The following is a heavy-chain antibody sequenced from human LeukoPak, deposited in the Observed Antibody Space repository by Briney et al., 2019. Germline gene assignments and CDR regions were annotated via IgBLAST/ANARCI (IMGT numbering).Heavy chain of an antibody. CDR2: IDPNSGVT. V-gene: IGHV1-2*06. Sequence: ASVKVSCKASGYTFTGYYMRWVRQAPGQGLERMGRIDPNSGVTNYAQKFQGRVTVTRDTSISTAYMDLSRLRSDDTAVYYCARDRYYGSGAFYNVFDYWGQGTLVTVSS. CDR1: GYTFTGYY. D-gene: IGHD3-10*01. J-gene: IGHJ4*02. CDR3: ARDRYYGSGAFYNVFDY.